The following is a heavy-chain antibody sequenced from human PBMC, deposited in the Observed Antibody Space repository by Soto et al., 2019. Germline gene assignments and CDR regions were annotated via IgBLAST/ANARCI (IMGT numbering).Heavy chain of an antibody. CDR2: ISGSGGST. CDR1: GFTFGTYA. J-gene: IGHJ5*02. D-gene: IGHD5-18*01. CDR3: AKDRSVDTRDWFDP. Sequence: HPGGSLRLSCAASGFTFGTYAMNWVRQAPGKGLEWVSGISGSGGSTYYTDSVKGRFTISRDNSKNTLYLQMNSLRADDTAVYYCAKDRSVDTRDWFDPWGQGTLVTVSS. V-gene: IGHV3-23*01.